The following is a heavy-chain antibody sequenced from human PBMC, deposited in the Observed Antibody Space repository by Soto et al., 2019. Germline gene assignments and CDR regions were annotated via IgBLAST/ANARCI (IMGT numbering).Heavy chain of an antibody. CDR2: ISAYSGNR. Sequence: QVQLVQSGAEVKKPGASVKVSCKASGYTFAYYEITWVRQAPGQGLEWMGWISAYSGNRNYAQKLQGRLTMTTDTSTNTAPMELRSLTSDDTAVYYCARVVKAGDYGDYGKYYFDYWGHGTLVTVSS. CDR3: ARVVKAGDYGDYGKYYFDY. J-gene: IGHJ4*01. V-gene: IGHV1-18*04. D-gene: IGHD4-17*01. CDR1: GYTFAYYE.